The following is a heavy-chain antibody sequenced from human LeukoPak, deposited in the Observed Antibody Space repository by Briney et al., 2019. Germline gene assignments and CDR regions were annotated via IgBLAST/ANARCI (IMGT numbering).Heavy chain of an antibody. CDR2: IYYSGST. V-gene: IGHV4-59*08. CDR1: GGSISSYY. CDR3: ARQSSGRSYGSGSSPLYYFDY. Sequence: SETLSLTCTVSGGSISSYYWSWIRQPPGKGLEWIVHIYYSGSTNYNPSLKSRVTISVDTSKSQFPLKVSSVTAADTAVYSCARQSSGRSYGSGSSPLYYFDYWGQGILVTVSS. D-gene: IGHD3-10*01. J-gene: IGHJ4*02.